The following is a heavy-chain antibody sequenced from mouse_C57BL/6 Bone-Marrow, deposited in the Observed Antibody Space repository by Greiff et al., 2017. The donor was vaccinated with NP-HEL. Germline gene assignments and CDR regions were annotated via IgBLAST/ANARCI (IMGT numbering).Heavy chain of an antibody. V-gene: IGHV5-6*01. CDR2: ISSGGSYT. Sequence: EVMLVESGGDLVKPGGSLKLSCAASGFTFSSYGMSWVRQTPDKRLEWVATISSGGSYTYYPDSVKGRFTISRDNAKNTLYLQMSSLKSVDTAMYYCARHYYSNYFDYWGQGTTLTVSS. J-gene: IGHJ2*01. CDR3: ARHYYSNYFDY. CDR1: GFTFSSYG. D-gene: IGHD2-5*01.